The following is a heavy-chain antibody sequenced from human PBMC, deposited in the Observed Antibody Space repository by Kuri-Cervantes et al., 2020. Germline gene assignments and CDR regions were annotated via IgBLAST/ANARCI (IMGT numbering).Heavy chain of an antibody. CDR2: ISYDGSNK. CDR3: ARDRSYGSLDY. CDR1: GFTFSSYG. D-gene: IGHD3-10*01. Sequence: GESLKISCAASGFTFSSYGMSWVRQAPGKGLEWVAVISYDGSNKYYADSVKGRFTISRDSSKNTLYLQMNSLRAEDTAVYYCARDRSYGSLDYWGQGTLVTVSS. V-gene: IGHV3-30*03. J-gene: IGHJ4*02.